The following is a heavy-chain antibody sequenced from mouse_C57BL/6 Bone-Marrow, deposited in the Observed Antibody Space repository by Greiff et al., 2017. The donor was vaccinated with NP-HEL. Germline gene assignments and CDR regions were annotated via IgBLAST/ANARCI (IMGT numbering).Heavy chain of an antibody. CDR2: IDPSDSYT. D-gene: IGHD1-1*01. V-gene: IGHV1-50*01. CDR3: GREDPTVVEGDFDV. J-gene: IGHJ1*03. CDR1: GYTFTSYW. Sequence: QVQLQQPGAELVKPGASVKLSCKASGYTFTSYWMQWVKQRPGQGLEWIGEIDPSDSYTNYNQKSKGKATLTVDTSSSTAYMQLSSLTSEDSAVYYCGREDPTVVEGDFDVWGTGTTVTVSS.